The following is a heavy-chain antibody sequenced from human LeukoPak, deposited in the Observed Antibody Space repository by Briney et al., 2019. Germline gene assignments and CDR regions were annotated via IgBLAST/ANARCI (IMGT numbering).Heavy chain of an antibody. D-gene: IGHD7-27*01. CDR3: QANGASNGLVY. V-gene: IGHV3-30*02. CDR2: IRYDGSSE. CDR1: GFTFSGFG. J-gene: IGHJ4*01. Sequence: PGGSLRLSCAASGFTFSGFGMHWVRQAPGKGLEWVAFIRYDGSSEYYADSVKGRFTISRDNSKNTLYLQMNSLRPEDTAVYYCQANGASNGLVYWGHGTLVSVSS.